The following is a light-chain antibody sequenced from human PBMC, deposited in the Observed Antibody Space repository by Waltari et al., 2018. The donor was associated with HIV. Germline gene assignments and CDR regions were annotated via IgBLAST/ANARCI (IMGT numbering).Light chain of an antibody. CDR2: KDN. Sequence: SYELTQPSSVSVSPGQTARITCSGDVLSKKFARWFQQKPGQAPVLIIYKDNERASGIPERFSGSSSGTTVTLTISGAQVDDEADYYCYSATENNLVFGGGTKLTVL. CDR1: VLSKKF. V-gene: IGLV3-27*01. CDR3: YSATENNLV. J-gene: IGLJ2*01.